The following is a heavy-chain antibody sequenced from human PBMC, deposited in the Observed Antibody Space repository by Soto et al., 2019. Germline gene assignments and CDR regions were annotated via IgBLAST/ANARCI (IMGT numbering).Heavy chain of an antibody. Sequence: PSQTLSLTCAISGDSVSSTTSAWNWIRQSASRGLEWLGRTYYRSRWYHDYAVSVRSRVIINPDTSNNQFSLHLNSVTPEDTAVYYCARDPGYFYGMDVWGQATTVTVSS. CDR2: TYYRSRWYH. CDR1: GDSVSSTTSA. J-gene: IGHJ6*02. V-gene: IGHV6-1*01. CDR3: ARDPGYFYGMDV.